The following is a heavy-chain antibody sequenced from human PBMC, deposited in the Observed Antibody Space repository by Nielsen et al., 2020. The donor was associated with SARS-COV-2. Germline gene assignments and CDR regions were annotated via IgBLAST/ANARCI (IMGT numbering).Heavy chain of an antibody. V-gene: IGHV3-7*01. J-gene: IGHJ4*02. CDR3: TRGGYSSSYYVAY. CDR2: IKEDGSEK. CDR1: GFTFSSYW. D-gene: IGHD6-13*01. Sequence: GESLKISCAASGFTFSSYWMNWVRQAPGKGLEWVANIKEDGSEKYYADSVKGRFTISRDNAKDLLYLQMNSLRAEDTAIYFCTRGGYSSSYYVAYWGQGSLVTVSS.